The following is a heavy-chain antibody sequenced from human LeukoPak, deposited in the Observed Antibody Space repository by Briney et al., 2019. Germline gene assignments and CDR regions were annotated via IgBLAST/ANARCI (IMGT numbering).Heavy chain of an antibody. V-gene: IGHV3-48*01. CDR2: ISTSDSTI. CDR1: GFTFSSYR. CDR3: ARGTSTIDY. D-gene: IGHD5/OR15-5a*01. Sequence: QSGGSLRLSCAASGFTFSSYRMNWVRQGPGKGLEWVSYISTSDSTIYYADSVKGRFTISRDNAKNSLYLQMNSLRAEDTAVYYCARGTSTIDYWGKGTLVTVSS. J-gene: IGHJ4*02.